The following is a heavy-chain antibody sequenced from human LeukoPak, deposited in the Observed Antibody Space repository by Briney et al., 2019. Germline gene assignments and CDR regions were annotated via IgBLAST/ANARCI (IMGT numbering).Heavy chain of an antibody. CDR3: ARTTYYYYGMDV. CDR1: GFTVSSNY. V-gene: IGHV3-7*01. D-gene: IGHD4-17*01. J-gene: IGHJ6*02. Sequence: GGSLRLSCAASGFTVSSNYMSWVRQAPGKGLEWVANIKQDGSEKYYVDSVKGRFTISRDNAKNSLYLQMNSLRAEDTAVYYCARTTYYYYGMDVWGQGTTVTVSS. CDR2: IKQDGSEK.